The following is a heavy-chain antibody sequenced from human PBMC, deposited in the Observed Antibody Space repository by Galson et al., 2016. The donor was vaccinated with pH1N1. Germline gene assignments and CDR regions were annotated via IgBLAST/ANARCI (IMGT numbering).Heavy chain of an antibody. CDR3: ARDSEYSGHEGFH. D-gene: IGHD5-12*01. V-gene: IGHV3-30*04. Sequence: SLRLSCAASGFTFTSYAMHWVRQAPGKGLEWVAVILYDGTNEYHADSVKGRFTISRDKTPSTVYLQMNSLRTEDTAVYYCARDSEYSGHEGFHWAQGTLVTVSS. CDR2: ILYDGTNE. J-gene: IGHJ4*02. CDR1: GFTFTSYA.